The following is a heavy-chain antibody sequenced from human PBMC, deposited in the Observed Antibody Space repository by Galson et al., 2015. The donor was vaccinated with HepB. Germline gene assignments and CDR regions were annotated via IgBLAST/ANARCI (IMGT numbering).Heavy chain of an antibody. CDR1: GFTFSSYG. J-gene: IGHJ3*02. Sequence: SLRLSCAASGFTFSSYGMHWVRQAPGKGLEWVAVIWYDGSNKYYADSVKGRFTISRDNSKNTLYLQMNSLRAEGTAVYYCARDQGSGYYYPHDAFDIWGQGTMVTVSS. V-gene: IGHV3-33*08. D-gene: IGHD3-22*01. CDR2: IWYDGSNK. CDR3: ARDQGSGYYYPHDAFDI.